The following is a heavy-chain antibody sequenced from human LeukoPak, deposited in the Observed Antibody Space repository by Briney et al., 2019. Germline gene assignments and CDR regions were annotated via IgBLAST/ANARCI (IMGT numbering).Heavy chain of an antibody. V-gene: IGHV3-30-3*01. J-gene: IGHJ4*02. CDR2: ISYDGSNK. CDR3: ARSVVLMVYAAIDY. Sequence: GGSLRLSCAASGFTFSSYAMHWVRQAPGKGLEWVAVISYDGSNKYYADSVKGRFTISRDNSKNTLYLQMNSLSAEDTAVYYCARSVVLMVYAAIDYWGQGTLVTVSS. CDR1: GFTFSSYA. D-gene: IGHD2-8*01.